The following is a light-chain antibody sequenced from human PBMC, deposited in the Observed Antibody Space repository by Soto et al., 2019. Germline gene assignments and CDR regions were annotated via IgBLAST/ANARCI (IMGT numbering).Light chain of an antibody. CDR2: GAS. Sequence: ESVLPQSPSTLSLAPGERAPLSCRASQSVSNNYLAWYQQKPGQAPRLLIYGASNRATGIPDRFSGSGSGTDFTLTISRLEPEDFAVYYCQQYGSSGTFGQGTKVDIK. V-gene: IGKV3-20*01. J-gene: IGKJ1*01. CDR3: QQYGSSGT. CDR1: QSVSNNY.